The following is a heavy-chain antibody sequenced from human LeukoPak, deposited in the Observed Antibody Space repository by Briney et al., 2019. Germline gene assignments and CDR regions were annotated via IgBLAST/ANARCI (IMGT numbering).Heavy chain of an antibody. CDR3: AREYCSGGSCYNDPNSFDY. CDR2: INTNTGNP. Sequence: ASVNVSCTASGYTFTSYAMNWVRQAPGQGREWMGWINTNTGNPTYAQGFTGRFVFSLDTSVSTAYLQISSLKAEDTAVYYCAREYCSGGSCYNDPNSFDYWGQGTPVTVSS. CDR1: GYTFTSYA. V-gene: IGHV7-4-1*02. D-gene: IGHD2-15*01. J-gene: IGHJ4*02.